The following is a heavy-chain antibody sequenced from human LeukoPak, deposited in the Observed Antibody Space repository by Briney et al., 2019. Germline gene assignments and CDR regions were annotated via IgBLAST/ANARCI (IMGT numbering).Heavy chain of an antibody. Sequence: KTSATLSFTRTDPGAFLSSEKTFRGWIRQSPGKGLEWIGYIHYSGSTYYNASLKSRVSTSVATSKNHFSLQLTSFNPADTAVYYCARGGPMPVFLSTVDWFYDLWGRGTLASVSS. CDR3: ARGGPMPVFLSTVDWFYDL. CDR1: GAFLSSEKTF. J-gene: IGHJ2*01. D-gene: IGHD2-2*01. CDR2: IHYSGST. V-gene: IGHV4-39*02.